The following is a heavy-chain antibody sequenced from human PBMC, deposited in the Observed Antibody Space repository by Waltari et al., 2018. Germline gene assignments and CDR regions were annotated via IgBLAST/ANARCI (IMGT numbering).Heavy chain of an antibody. CDR1: GGSISGYY. CDR3: AKARVAILGVVIHYYYMDV. V-gene: IGHV4-59*08. J-gene: IGHJ6*03. CDR2: VYNSGTI. D-gene: IGHD3-3*01. Sequence: QVQLQESGPGLVKPSETLSLTCTVSGGSISGYYWNWLRQPPGKGLEWIGYVYNSGTINSNPSHKGRVTISVYTSKNQFSLKLSCVTAADTAVYYCAKARVAILGVVIHYYYMDVWGKGTTVTISS.